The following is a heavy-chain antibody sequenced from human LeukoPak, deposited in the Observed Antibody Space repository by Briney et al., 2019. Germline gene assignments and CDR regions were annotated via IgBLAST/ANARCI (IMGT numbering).Heavy chain of an antibody. CDR3: ARDPSSSSWSPFDY. Sequence: GGSLRLSCAASGFTFSSHWMNWVRQAPGKGLEWVAIIKQDGNDKYYVDSVKGRFTISRDNAENSLYLQMDSLRTEDTAVYYCARDPSSSSWSPFDYWGQGTLVTVSS. CDR2: IKQDGNDK. D-gene: IGHD6-13*01. J-gene: IGHJ4*02. CDR1: GFTFSSHW. V-gene: IGHV3-7*01.